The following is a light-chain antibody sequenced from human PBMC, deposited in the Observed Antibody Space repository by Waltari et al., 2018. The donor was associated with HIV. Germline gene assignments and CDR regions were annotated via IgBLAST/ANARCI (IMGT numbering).Light chain of an antibody. CDR3: GTWDSSLSAVV. J-gene: IGLJ3*02. CDR1: SSNIGNNY. Sequence: QSVLTQPPSVSAAPGQKVTISCSGSSSNIGNNYVSWYQQLPGTAPKLLIYENSKLPPGIPDRFSGSKSGTSATLGITGLQTGDEADYYCGTWDSSLSAVVFGGGTKLTVL. V-gene: IGLV1-51*02. CDR2: ENS.